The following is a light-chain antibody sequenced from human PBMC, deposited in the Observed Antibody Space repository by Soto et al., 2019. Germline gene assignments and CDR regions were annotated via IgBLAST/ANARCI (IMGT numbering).Light chain of an antibody. CDR3: QQYYSTPIT. Sequence: DIVMTQSPDSLAVSLGERATINCKSSQSVLYSSNNKNYLAWYQQKPGQPPKLLMYWASTRESGVSDRFSGSGSGTDFTLTISSLQAEDVAVYYCQQYYSTPITFGQVTLLEIK. J-gene: IGKJ5*01. V-gene: IGKV4-1*01. CDR2: WAS. CDR1: QSVLYSSNNKNY.